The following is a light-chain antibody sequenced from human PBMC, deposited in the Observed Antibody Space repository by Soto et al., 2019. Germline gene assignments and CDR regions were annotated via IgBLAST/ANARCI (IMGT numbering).Light chain of an antibody. V-gene: IGKV3-11*01. CDR1: QRVRKY. CDR3: QQRSPWPPLT. J-gene: IGKJ4*02. Sequence: VLTQSPVTLSLSPGDTATLSCRASQRVRKYLAWFQTKPGQPPKLLVFDASHRATGIPARFSGRGSGKDFSLTITTLEPEDFPVYSCQQRSPWPPLTFGEGTKVEF. CDR2: DAS.